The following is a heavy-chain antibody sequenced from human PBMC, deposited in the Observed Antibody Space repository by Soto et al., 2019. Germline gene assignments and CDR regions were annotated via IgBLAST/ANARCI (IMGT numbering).Heavy chain of an antibody. CDR3: ARDDEYSGNGMDV. V-gene: IGHV3-33*01. CDR2: ILNDGSNR. J-gene: IGHJ6*02. Sequence: QVPLVESRGGVVQPGRSLTLSCAASGFTFSNYGMHWVRQAPGKGLEWVAVILNDGSNRYHADSVKDRFTISRDNSKNTLYLQMNSLRAEDTAVYYCARDDEYSGNGMDVWGQGTTVTVS. D-gene: IGHD3-10*01. CDR1: GFTFSNYG.